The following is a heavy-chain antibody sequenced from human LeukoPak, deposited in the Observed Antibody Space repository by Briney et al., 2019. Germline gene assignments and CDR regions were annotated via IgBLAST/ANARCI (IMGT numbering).Heavy chain of an antibody. CDR3: ARDGGMGSYPYYFDY. D-gene: IGHD5-18*01. V-gene: IGHV3-53*01. CDR2: IYSGGST. CDR1: GFTVSSNY. J-gene: IGHJ4*02. Sequence: GGSLRLSCAASGFTVSSNYMSWVRQAPGKGLEWVSVIYSGGSTYYADSVKGRFTTSRDNSKNTLYLQMNSLRAEDTAVYYCARDGGMGSYPYYFDYWGQGTLVTVSS.